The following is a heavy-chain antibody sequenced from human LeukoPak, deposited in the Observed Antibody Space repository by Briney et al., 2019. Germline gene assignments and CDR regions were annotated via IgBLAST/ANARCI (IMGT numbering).Heavy chain of an antibody. J-gene: IGHJ4*02. D-gene: IGHD2-21*02. V-gene: IGHV4-39*07. Sequence: SETLSLTCTVSGGSFSSSSYYWGWIRQPPGRGLEWIGSIYYRGSNYHNSSLKGRVTMSIDTSKNQFSLRLSSVTAADTAVYYCARERAYCGGDCAAPDYWGQGTLVTVSS. CDR1: GGSFSSSSYY. CDR2: IYYRGSN. CDR3: ARERAYCGGDCAAPDY.